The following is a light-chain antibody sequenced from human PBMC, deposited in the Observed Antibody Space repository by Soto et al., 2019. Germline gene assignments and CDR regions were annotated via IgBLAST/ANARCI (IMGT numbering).Light chain of an antibody. Sequence: QSVLAQPASVSGSPGQSITISCTGTSSDIGGYYYVSWYQHHPAKAPKLLIYQVTNRPSRVSNRFSGSKSGNTASLTISGLQADDEADYYCTSYSSSDIFYVFGTGTKVTVL. J-gene: IGLJ1*01. CDR2: QVT. CDR1: SSDIGGYYY. V-gene: IGLV2-14*01. CDR3: TSYSSSDIFYV.